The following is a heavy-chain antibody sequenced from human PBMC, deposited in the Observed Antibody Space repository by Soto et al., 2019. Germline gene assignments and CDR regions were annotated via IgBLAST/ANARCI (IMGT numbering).Heavy chain of an antibody. J-gene: IGHJ6*02. CDR1: GFTFRSYG. CDR2: IWYDGGNK. D-gene: IGHD6-6*01. CDR3: ARVTYSSSAAPVRYYGRDV. Sequence: QVQLGESGGGVVQPGRALRLSCAASGFTFRSYGMHWVRQAPGKGLEWVAVIWYDGGNKHYADSVKGRFTISRDNSKTTMYLQMKSRRAESTAVSYCARVTYSSSAAPVRYYGRDVWGHWTTVPVSS. V-gene: IGHV3-33*01.